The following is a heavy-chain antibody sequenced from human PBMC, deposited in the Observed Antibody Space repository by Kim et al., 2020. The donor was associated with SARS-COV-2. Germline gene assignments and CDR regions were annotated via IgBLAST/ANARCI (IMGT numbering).Heavy chain of an antibody. J-gene: IGHJ6*04. Sequence: ASVKVSCKASGYTFTSYDINWVRQATGQGLEWMGWMNPNSGNTGYAQKFQGRVTMTRNTSISTAYMELSSLRSEDTAVYYCARGILWFGESTYYYYGMDVWGKGTTVTVSS. CDR1: GYTFTSYD. CDR3: ARGILWFGESTYYYYGMDV. D-gene: IGHD3-10*01. CDR2: MNPNSGNT. V-gene: IGHV1-8*01.